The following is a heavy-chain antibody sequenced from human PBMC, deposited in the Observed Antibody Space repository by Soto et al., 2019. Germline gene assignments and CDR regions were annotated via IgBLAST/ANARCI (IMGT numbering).Heavy chain of an antibody. J-gene: IGHJ2*01. CDR3: ARVGSRKGDYEWYFDL. V-gene: IGHV4-59*01. D-gene: IGHD4-17*01. Sequence: SETLSLTCTVSGGSISSYYWSWSRQPSGKGLEWIGYIYYSGSTNYNPSLKSRVTISVDTSKNQFSLKLSSVTAADTAVYYCARVGSRKGDYEWYFDLWGRGTLVTVSS. CDR1: GGSISSYY. CDR2: IYYSGST.